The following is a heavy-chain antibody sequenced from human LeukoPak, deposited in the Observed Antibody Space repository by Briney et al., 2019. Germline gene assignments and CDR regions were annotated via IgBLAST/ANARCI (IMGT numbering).Heavy chain of an antibody. D-gene: IGHD5-24*01. CDR1: GFTFSSYW. V-gene: IGHV3-7*02. CDR3: AADGEYAFLV. CDR2: IKQDGSEK. Sequence: GGSLILSCAASGFTFSSYWMSWVRQTPGKGLEWVANIKQDGSEKYYVDSVKGRFTISRDNAKKTLYLQMNSLRADDTGVYYCAADGEYAFLVWGQGTMVTVSS. J-gene: IGHJ3*01.